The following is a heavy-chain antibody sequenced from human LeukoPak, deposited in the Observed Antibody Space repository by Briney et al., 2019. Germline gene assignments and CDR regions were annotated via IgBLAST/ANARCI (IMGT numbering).Heavy chain of an antibody. V-gene: IGHV4-59*08. J-gene: IGHJ6*02. D-gene: IGHD3-10*01. CDR1: GDSINSNY. Sequence: SETLSLTCTVSGDSINSNYWSWIRQPPGKRLEWIGYIYYNGDTNYNPSLKSRITISVDTSKNQFSLKLTSVTAADTAIYFCARSVGEWEASFRYYYGIDVWGHGTTVTVSS. CDR2: IYYNGDT. CDR3: ARSVGEWEASFRYYYGIDV.